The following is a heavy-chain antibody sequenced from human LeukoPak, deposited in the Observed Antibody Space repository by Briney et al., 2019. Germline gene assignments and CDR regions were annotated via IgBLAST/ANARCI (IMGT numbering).Heavy chain of an antibody. V-gene: IGHV3-53*01. CDR1: GFTVSSNY. CDR2: IYSGGST. CDR3: ALQNDSSPFDY. D-gene: IGHD3-22*01. J-gene: IGHJ4*02. Sequence: PGGTLRLSCAASGFTVSSNYMSWVRQAPGKGLEWVSVIYSGGSTDYADSVKGRFTISRDNSKNTPYLQMNSLRAEDTAVYYCALQNDSSPFDYWGQGTLVTVSS.